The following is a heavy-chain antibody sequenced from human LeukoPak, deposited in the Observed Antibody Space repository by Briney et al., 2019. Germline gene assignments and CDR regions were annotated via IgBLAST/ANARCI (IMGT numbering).Heavy chain of an antibody. J-gene: IGHJ4*02. CDR1: GFTFSSYA. D-gene: IGHD3-22*01. Sequence: PGGSLRLSCAASGFTFSSYAMCWVRQAPGKGLEWVSAISGSGGSTYYADSVKGRFTISRDNSKNTLYLQMNSLRAEDTAVYYCAKANAGYYDSSGYYSDYWGQGTLVTVSS. CDR2: ISGSGGST. V-gene: IGHV3-23*01. CDR3: AKANAGYYDSSGYYSDY.